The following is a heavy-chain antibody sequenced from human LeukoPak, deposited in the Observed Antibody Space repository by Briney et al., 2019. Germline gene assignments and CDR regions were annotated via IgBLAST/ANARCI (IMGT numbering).Heavy chain of an antibody. CDR2: INTNTGNP. CDR3: AGGEWEPPAYYCGMDV. Sequence: ASVKVSCKASGYTFTSYAMNWVRQAPGQGLEWMGWINTNTGNPTYAQGFTGRFVFSLDTSVSTAYLQISSPKAEDTAVYYCAGGEWEPPAYYCGMDVWGQGTTVTVSS. CDR1: GYTFTSYA. V-gene: IGHV7-4-1*02. J-gene: IGHJ6*02. D-gene: IGHD1-26*01.